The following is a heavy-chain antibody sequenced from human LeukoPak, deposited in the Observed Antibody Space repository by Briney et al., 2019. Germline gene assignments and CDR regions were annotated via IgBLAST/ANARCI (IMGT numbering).Heavy chain of an antibody. J-gene: IGHJ4*02. CDR2: IYHSGST. CDR3: ARDLACLAVAGCFVL. CDR1: GGSISSSNW. D-gene: IGHD6-19*01. V-gene: IGHV4-4*02. Sequence: SGTLSLTCAVSGGSISSSNWWSWVRQPPAKGLEWIGEIYHSGSTNYNPSLKSRVTISVDKSKNQFSLKLSSVTAADTAVYYCARDLACLAVAGCFVLWGQGTLVTVSS.